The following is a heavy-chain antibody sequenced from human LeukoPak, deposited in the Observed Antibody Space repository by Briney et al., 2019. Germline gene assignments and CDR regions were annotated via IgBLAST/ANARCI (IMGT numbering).Heavy chain of an antibody. V-gene: IGHV1-69*13. CDR2: IIPIFGTA. CDR1: GGTFSRYA. J-gene: IGHJ3*02. D-gene: IGHD3-3*01. CDR3: ASTIFGVVPFDAFDI. Sequence: GASVKVSCKASGGTFSRYAISWVRQAPGQGLEWMGGIIPIFGTANYAQKFQGRVTITADESTSTAYMELSSLRSEDTAVYYCASTIFGVVPFDAFDIWGQGTMVTVSS.